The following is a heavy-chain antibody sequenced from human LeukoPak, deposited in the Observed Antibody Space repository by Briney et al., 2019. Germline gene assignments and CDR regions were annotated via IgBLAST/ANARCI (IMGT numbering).Heavy chain of an antibody. CDR2: ISYSGTT. D-gene: IGHD4-11*01. V-gene: IGHV4-39*07. J-gene: IGHJ4*02. CDR3: ANPPTVTSFHY. CDR1: GDSISSSTYY. Sequence: SETLSLTCTVSGDSISSSTYYWGWIRQPPGKGLEWIATISYSGTTYYNPSLKSRVTISVDTSKNQFSLKLSSVTAADTAIYYCANPPTVTSFHYWGQGTLVTVSS.